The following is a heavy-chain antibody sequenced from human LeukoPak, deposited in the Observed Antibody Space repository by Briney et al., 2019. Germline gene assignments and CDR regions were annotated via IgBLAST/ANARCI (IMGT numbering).Heavy chain of an antibody. CDR2: ISTSSYYI. Sequence: TGGSLRLSCAASGVSFSSYSMNWVRQAPGKGLEWVSSISTSSYYIYYADSMKGRFTISRDNAKNSLSLQVNSLRAEDTAVYYCARGRHTVTTSSIDYWGQGTLVTVSS. CDR1: GVSFSSYS. CDR3: ARGRHTVTTSSIDY. J-gene: IGHJ4*02. V-gene: IGHV3-21*01. D-gene: IGHD4-17*01.